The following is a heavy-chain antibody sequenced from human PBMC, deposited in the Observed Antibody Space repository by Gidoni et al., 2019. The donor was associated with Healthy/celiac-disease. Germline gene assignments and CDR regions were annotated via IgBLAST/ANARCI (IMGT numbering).Heavy chain of an antibody. J-gene: IGHJ4*02. CDR2: IYYSGST. V-gene: IGHV4-59*12. Sequence: QVQLQESGPGLVKPSEPLSLTRTVSGGSISSYYWSWIRQPPGKGLEWIGSIYYSGSTNYTPSLKSRVTISVDTSKNQFSLKLSSVTAADTAGYYCARGRSSGWYGDGALDYWGQGTLVTVSS. D-gene: IGHD6-19*01. CDR3: ARGRSSGWYGDGALDY. CDR1: GGSISSYY.